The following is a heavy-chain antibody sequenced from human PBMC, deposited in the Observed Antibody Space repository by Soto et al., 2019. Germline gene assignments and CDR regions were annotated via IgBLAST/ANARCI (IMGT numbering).Heavy chain of an antibody. J-gene: IGHJ4*02. CDR2: ISAYNGNT. CDR3: AREDCISTSCYVGDH. CDR1: GYTFTSYG. D-gene: IGHD2-2*01. V-gene: IGHV1-18*01. Sequence: GASVKVSCKASGYTFTSYGISWVRQAPGQGLEWMGWISAYNGNTNYAQKLQGRVTMTTDTSTSTAYMELRSLRSDDTAVYYCAREDCISTSCYVGDHWGQGTLVTVSS.